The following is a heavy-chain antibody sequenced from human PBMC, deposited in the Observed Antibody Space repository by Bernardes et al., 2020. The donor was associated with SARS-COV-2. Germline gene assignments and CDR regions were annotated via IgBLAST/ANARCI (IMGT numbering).Heavy chain of an antibody. CDR3: ARRGRTSPLDY. V-gene: IGHV4-39*07. CDR2: IYYSGST. D-gene: IGHD2-2*01. J-gene: IGHJ4*02. CDR1: GGSISSSSYY. Sequence: SETLSLTCTVSGGSISSSSYYWGWLRQPPGKGLEWIGSIYYSGSTYYNPSLKSRVTISVDTSTSTAYMELRSLRSDDTAVYYCARRGRTSPLDYWGQGTLVTVSS.